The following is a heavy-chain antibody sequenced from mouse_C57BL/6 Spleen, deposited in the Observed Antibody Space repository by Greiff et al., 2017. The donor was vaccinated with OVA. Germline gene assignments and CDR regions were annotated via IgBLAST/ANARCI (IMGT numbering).Heavy chain of an antibody. CDR1: GYTFTSYW. CDR3: AVYDYGGKAWFAY. D-gene: IGHD2-4*01. V-gene: IGHV1-52*01. Sequence: VKLMESGAELVRPGSSVKLSCKASGYTFTSYWMHWVKQRPIQGLEWIGNIDPSDSETHYNQKFKDKATLTVDKSSSTAYMQLSSLTSEDSAVYYGAVYDYGGKAWFAYWGQGTLVTVSA. CDR2: IDPSDSET. J-gene: IGHJ3*01.